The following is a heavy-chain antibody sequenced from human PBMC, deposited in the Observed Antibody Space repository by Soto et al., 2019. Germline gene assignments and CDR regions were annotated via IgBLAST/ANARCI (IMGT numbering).Heavy chain of an antibody. Sequence: QVQLVQSGAEVKKPGSSVKVSCQASGGIFSSNAISWVRQAPGQGLEGMGGILPIFGTTNYAQNFQGRATITADESTSTAYMELSSLKSEDTALYYCATGGRGYSSAPRFYFDYWGQGTLVTVSS. CDR2: ILPIFGTT. V-gene: IGHV1-69*01. CDR1: GGIFSSNA. J-gene: IGHJ4*02. CDR3: ATGGRGYSSAPRFYFDY. D-gene: IGHD5-18*01.